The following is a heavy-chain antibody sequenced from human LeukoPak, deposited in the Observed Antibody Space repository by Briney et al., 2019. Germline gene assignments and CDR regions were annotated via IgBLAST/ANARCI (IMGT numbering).Heavy chain of an antibody. J-gene: IGHJ3*02. V-gene: IGHV4-31*03. Sequence: ASETLSLTCTVSGGSISSGGYYWSWIRQHPGKGLEWIGYIYYSGSTYYNPSLKSRVTISVDTSKNQFSLKLSSVTAVDTAVYYCARVGSADGAFDIWGQGTMVTVSS. CDR2: IYYSGST. CDR1: GGSISSGGYY. CDR3: ARVGSADGAFDI. D-gene: IGHD3-16*01.